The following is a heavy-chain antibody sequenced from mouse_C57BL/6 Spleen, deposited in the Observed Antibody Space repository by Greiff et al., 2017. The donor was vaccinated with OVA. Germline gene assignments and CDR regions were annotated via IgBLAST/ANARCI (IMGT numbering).Heavy chain of an antibody. CDR1: GFTFSNYW. J-gene: IGHJ4*01. V-gene: IGHV6-3*01. D-gene: IGHD2-5*01. CDR2: IRLKSDNYAT. Sequence: EVQLVESGGGLVQPGGSMKLSCVASGFTFSNYWMNWVRQSPEKGLEWVAQIRLKSDNYATHYAESVQGRFTISRDDSKSSSYLQMNNLRAEDTGIYYCTKGNSNYDRYYAMDYWGQGTSVTVSA. CDR3: TKGNSNYDRYYAMDY.